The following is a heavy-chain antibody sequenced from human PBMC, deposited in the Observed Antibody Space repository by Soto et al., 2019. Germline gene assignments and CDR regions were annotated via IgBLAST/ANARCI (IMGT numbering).Heavy chain of an antibody. CDR3: ARDIRGYSRAFDY. Sequence: SETLSLTCTFSVDSVTIERYYWTWIRQPPGKGLEWIGHIYSSGSTKYNPSLQSRVTISLDTSSNQFSLELTSVTAADTAIYYCARDIRGYSRAFDYWGQGTMVTVSS. J-gene: IGHJ4*02. D-gene: IGHD5-18*01. CDR2: IYSSGST. CDR1: VDSVTIERYY. V-gene: IGHV4-61*01.